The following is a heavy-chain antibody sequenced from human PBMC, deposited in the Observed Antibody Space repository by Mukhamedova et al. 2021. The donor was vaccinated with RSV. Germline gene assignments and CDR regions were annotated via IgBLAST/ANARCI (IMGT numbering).Heavy chain of an antibody. V-gene: IGHV4-39*07. CDR2: IYYSGST. D-gene: IGHD3-22*01. J-gene: IGHJ4*02. CDR3: ARLITMIVVVKGGGDY. Sequence: GLEWIGSIYYSGSTYYNPSLKSRVTISVDTSKNQFSLKLSSVTAADTAVYYCARLITMIVVVKGGGDYWGQGTPVTVSS.